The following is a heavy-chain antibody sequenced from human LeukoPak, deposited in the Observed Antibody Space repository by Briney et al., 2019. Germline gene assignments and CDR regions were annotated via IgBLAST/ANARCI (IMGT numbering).Heavy chain of an antibody. CDR2: ISAGGGST. D-gene: IGHD2-8*01. CDR1: QFTFSNYG. J-gene: IGHJ4*02. CDR3: AKDTSIGRYCTNGVCSPFDY. Sequence: GGSLRLSCATSQFTFSNYGMSWVRQDPGKGLEWVSSISAGGGSTYYGDSVKGRFTISRDNSKNTLYLQMNSLRAEDTAVYYCAKDTSIGRYCTNGVCSPFDYWGQGTLVTVSS. V-gene: IGHV3-23*01.